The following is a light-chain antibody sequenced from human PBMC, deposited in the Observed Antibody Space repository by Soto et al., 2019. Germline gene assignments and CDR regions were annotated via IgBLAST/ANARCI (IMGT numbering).Light chain of an antibody. CDR1: QSVDSRY. V-gene: IGKV3-20*01. J-gene: IGKJ2*03. CDR2: AVS. CDR3: KQYGSSPRYS. Sequence: DIVLTQSPGTLSLSPGERATLSCRASQSVDSRYLAWYQQKTGQAPRLVIHAVSRRATGIPDRFSGSGSGTDLTLTISRLEPEDFAEYYCKQYGSSPRYSFGQGTYLEIK.